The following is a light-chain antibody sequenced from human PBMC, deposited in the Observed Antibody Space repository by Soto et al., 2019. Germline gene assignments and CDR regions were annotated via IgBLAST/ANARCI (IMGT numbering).Light chain of an antibody. V-gene: IGKV3-11*01. CDR3: QQRSNWPLT. CDR1: QSVGSY. J-gene: IGKJ4*01. Sequence: EIVLTQSPATLSLSPGERATLSCRASQSVGSYLAWYQQKPGQAPRLLIYDASSRATGIPARSSGSGSGTDFTLTISSLEPEDFAVYYCQQRSNWPLTFGGGTKVDIK. CDR2: DAS.